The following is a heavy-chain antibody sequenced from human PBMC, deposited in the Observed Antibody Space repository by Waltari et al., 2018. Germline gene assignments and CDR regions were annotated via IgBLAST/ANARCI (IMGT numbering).Heavy chain of an antibody. V-gene: IGHV3-74*01. D-gene: IGHD6-25*01. CDR3: VLYSSEFLGDC. CDR1: GFTCSNFW. CDR2: INTDGSIT. Sequence: EVQLVESGGGLVQPGGSIRPSCAASGFTCSNFWMHWVRRAPGKGLVSVSHINTDGSITNYADSVKGRFTISRDNAKNTLSLQMNSLRAEDTAVYYCVLYSSEFLGDCWGQGTLVTVSS. J-gene: IGHJ4*02.